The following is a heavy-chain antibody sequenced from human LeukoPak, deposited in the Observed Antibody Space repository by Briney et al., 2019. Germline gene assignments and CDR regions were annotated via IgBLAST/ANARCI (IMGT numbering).Heavy chain of an antibody. Sequence: GGSLRLSCAASGFTFSSYAMHWVRQAPGKGLEWVAVISYDGSNKYYADSVKGRFTISRDNSKNTLYLQMNSPRAEDTAVYYCARGGGLAYCGGDCYFHNFDYWGQGTLVTVSS. CDR1: GFTFSSYA. D-gene: IGHD2-21*02. CDR3: ARGGGLAYCGGDCYFHNFDY. J-gene: IGHJ4*02. CDR2: ISYDGSNK. V-gene: IGHV3-30*04.